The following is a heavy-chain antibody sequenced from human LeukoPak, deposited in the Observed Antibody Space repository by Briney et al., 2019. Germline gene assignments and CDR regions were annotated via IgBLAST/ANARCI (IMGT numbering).Heavy chain of an antibody. Sequence: SETLSLTCTVSGGSISSSNYYWGWVRQPPGKGLEWIGSISHAGSTDYSPSLKSRVTISLDTSKNQFSLKLRPVTAADTAVYYCARILRGVIVTSFDYWGQGILVTVSS. V-gene: IGHV4-39*07. CDR3: ARILRGVIVTSFDY. CDR2: ISHAGST. CDR1: GGSISSSNYY. D-gene: IGHD3-10*01. J-gene: IGHJ4*02.